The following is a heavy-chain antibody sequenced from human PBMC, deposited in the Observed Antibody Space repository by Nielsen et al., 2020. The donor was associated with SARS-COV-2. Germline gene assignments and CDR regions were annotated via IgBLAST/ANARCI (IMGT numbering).Heavy chain of an antibody. J-gene: IGHJ6*03. CDR1: GGSISSGGYY. CDR2: IYYSGST. D-gene: IGHD2-2*01. CDR3: ARSANVVVPGATSYYFYYMDV. V-gene: IGHV4-31*03. Sequence: SETLSLTCTVSGGSISSGGYYWSWIRQHPGKGLEWIGYIYYSGSTYFNPALKSRVTMSVDTSKNQFSLRLSSVSAADTAAYHCARSANVVVPGATSYYFYYMDVWGKGTTVTVSS.